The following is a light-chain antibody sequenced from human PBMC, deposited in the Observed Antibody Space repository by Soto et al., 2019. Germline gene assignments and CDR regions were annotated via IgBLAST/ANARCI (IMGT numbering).Light chain of an antibody. CDR3: QQYNSDSAIT. V-gene: IGKV1-8*01. Sequence: AIRSSNSPSSVSASTEERVSITCRATQDIGTYLAWYQQIPGKAPKLLIYDASTLQSGVPSRFSGSGSGTEFTLTITCLQSDDFATYYCQQYNSDSAITFGGGSIVDTK. CDR1: QDIGTY. J-gene: IGKJ3*01. CDR2: DAS.